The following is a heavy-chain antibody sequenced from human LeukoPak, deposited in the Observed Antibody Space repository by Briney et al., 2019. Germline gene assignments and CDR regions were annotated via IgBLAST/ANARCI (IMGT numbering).Heavy chain of an antibody. CDR1: GFTFSSYG. CDR2: IRYDGSNN. J-gene: IGHJ3*02. Sequence: PGGSLRLSCAASGFTFSSYGMHWVRQAPGKGLEWVAFIRYDGSNNYYADSVKGRFTISRDNSKNTLYLQVNSLRAEDTAVYYCAKDGGPSGSYYLDAFDIWGQGTMVTVSS. CDR3: AKDGGPSGSYYLDAFDI. V-gene: IGHV3-30*02. D-gene: IGHD1-26*01.